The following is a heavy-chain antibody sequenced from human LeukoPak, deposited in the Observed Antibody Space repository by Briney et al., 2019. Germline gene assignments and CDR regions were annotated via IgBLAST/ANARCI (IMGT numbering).Heavy chain of an antibody. J-gene: IGHJ4*02. V-gene: IGHV3-53*01. CDR2: IYSGGTT. CDR1: GFTVSSNY. CDR3: ARMLISSGYYVDC. D-gene: IGHD3-22*01. Sequence: PEGSLRLSCAASGFTVSSNYMSWVRQAPGKGLEWVSVIYSGGTTYYADSVKGRFTISRDDSRNTLYLQMNSLGAEDTAVYYCARMLISSGYYVDCWGQGTLVTVSS.